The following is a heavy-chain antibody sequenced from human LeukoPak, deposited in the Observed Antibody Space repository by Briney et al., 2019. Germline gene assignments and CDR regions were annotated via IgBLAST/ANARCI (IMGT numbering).Heavy chain of an antibody. CDR2: IRSKANSYAT. D-gene: IGHD5-24*01. V-gene: IGHV3-73*01. J-gene: IGHJ5*02. CDR1: GFTFSGSA. Sequence: PGGSLRLSCAASGFTFSGSAMHWVRQVSGKGLEWVGRIRSKANSYATAYAASGEGRFTISRDDSKNTAYLQMNSLKTEDTAVYYCARPRDGNWFDPWGQGTLVTVSS. CDR3: ARPRDGNWFDP.